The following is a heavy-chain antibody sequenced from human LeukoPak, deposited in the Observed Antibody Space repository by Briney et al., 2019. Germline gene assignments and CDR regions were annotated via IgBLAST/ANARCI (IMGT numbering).Heavy chain of an antibody. CDR1: GASMSSGDYY. V-gene: IGHV4-30-4*01. CDR3: ASSPLRGWGSHSLGYYYGMDV. Sequence: SETLSLTCTVSGASMSSGDYYWSWIRQPPGKGLEWMGYIYYSGSTYYNPSLKGRVIILADMSKNQFSLKLSSVTAADTAVYYCASSPLRGWGSHSLGYYYGMDVSDNGATGTVSS. D-gene: IGHD3-16*01. CDR2: IYYSGST. J-gene: IGHJ6*04.